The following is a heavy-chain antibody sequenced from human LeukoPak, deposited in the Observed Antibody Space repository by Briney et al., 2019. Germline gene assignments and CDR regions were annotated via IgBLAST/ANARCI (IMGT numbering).Heavy chain of an antibody. Sequence: GGSLRLSCAASGFTFSDYSMSWIRQAPGKGLEWLSYISSSGSTKYYADSVRGRLTISRDNAKNSLSLQMNSLRAEDTAVYYCAKEVPRLALGYWGQGTLVTVSS. D-gene: IGHD3-16*01. V-gene: IGHV3-11*04. J-gene: IGHJ4*02. CDR2: ISSSGSTK. CDR3: AKEVPRLALGY. CDR1: GFTFSDYS.